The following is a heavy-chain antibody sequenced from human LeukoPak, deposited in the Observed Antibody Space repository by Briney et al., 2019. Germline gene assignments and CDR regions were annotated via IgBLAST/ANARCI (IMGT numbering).Heavy chain of an antibody. Sequence: GESLRLSCAASGFTFSDHYMDWVRQAPGKGLEWVGRTRNKANSYTTEYAASVKGRFTISRDDSKNSLYLQMNSLKTEDAAVYYCAREKTTVGATKRGSAFDIWGQGTMVTVSS. D-gene: IGHD1-26*01. J-gene: IGHJ3*02. CDR1: GFTFSDHY. CDR2: TRNKANSYTT. V-gene: IGHV3-72*01. CDR3: AREKTTVGATKRGSAFDI.